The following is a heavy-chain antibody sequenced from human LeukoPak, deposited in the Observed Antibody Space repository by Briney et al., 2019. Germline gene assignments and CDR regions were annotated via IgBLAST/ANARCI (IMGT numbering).Heavy chain of an antibody. J-gene: IGHJ4*02. V-gene: IGHV4-34*01. CDR1: GGSFSGYY. CDR2: INHSGST. Sequence: SETLSLTCAVYGGSFSGYYWSWIRQPPGKGLEWIGEINHSGSTNYNPSLKSRVTISVDTSKNQFSLKLSSVTAADTAVYYCARGRKERLGYCSGGSCYGYYDSSGKFDYWGQGTLVTVSS. D-gene: IGHD2-15*01. CDR3: ARGRKERLGYCSGGSCYGYYDSSGKFDY.